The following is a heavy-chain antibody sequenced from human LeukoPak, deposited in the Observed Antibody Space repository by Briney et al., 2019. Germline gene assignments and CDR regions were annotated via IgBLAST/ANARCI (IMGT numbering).Heavy chain of an antibody. J-gene: IGHJ4*02. CDR1: GFSFRRSW. Sequence: PGGPLSLSCTASGFSFRRSWMNGVRQAPGKGLLWVSRINSDGSSTNYADSVKGRFTISRDNAKNTLFLEMNSLRAEDTAVYYCATGDGDSRYYFDSWGQGTQVTVSS. CDR3: ATGDGDSRYYFDS. V-gene: IGHV3-74*01. CDR2: INSDGSST. D-gene: IGHD4-17*01.